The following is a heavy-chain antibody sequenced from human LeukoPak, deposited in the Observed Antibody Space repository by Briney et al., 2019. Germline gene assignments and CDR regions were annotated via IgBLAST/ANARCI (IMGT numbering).Heavy chain of an antibody. CDR3: ARGRIAARVYYYYYYGMDV. D-gene: IGHD6-6*01. V-gene: IGHV4-31*03. CDR2: IYYSGST. J-gene: IGHJ6*02. CDR1: GGSISSGGYY. Sequence: SETLSLTCTVSGGSISSGGYYWSWIRQHPGKGLEWIGYIYYSGSTYYNPSLKSRVTTSVDTSKNQFPLKLSSVTAADTAVYYCARGRIAARVYYYYYYGMDVWGQGTTVTVSS.